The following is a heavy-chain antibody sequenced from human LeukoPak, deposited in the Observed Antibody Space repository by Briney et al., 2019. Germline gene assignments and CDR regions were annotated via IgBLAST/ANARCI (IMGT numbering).Heavy chain of an antibody. CDR2: INHSGST. V-gene: IGHV4-34*01. D-gene: IGHD2-2*01. CDR1: GGSFSGYY. CDR3: ARGSIVVVPAAPGDAFDI. J-gene: IGHJ3*02. Sequence: SETLSLTCAVYGGSFSGYYWSWIRRPPGKGLEWIGEINHSGSTNYNPSLKSRVTISVDTSKNQFSLKLSSVTAADTAVYYCARGSIVVVPAAPGDAFDIWGQGTMVTVSS.